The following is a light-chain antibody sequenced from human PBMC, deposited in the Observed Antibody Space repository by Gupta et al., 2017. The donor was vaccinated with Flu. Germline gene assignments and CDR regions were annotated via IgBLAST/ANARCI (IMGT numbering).Light chain of an antibody. CDR3: LAWDNNAWV. J-gene: IGLJ3*02. Sequence: SYELTQPPSVSVSPGQTATITCAGHKLGDKFACWYQQRPGQSPVLVIYKDDKRPSGIPERFSSYNSGNTATLTISGTQAMDEADYYCLAWDNNAWVFGGGTKLTVL. CDR2: KDD. V-gene: IGLV3-1*01. CDR1: KLGDKF.